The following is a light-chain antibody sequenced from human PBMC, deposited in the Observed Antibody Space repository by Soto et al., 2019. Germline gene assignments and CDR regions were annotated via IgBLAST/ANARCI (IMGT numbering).Light chain of an antibody. CDR2: DAS. CDR3: QQYSRSPGT. Sequence: EIVLTQSPGTLSLSPGERATLSCRASESVSGSYLAWYQQKPGQAPRLLIYDASRRATGIPDRFSGSGSGTDFNLTINRMEPEDFAVFYCQQYSRSPGTFGQGTKLEIK. J-gene: IGKJ2*01. CDR1: ESVSGSY. V-gene: IGKV3-20*01.